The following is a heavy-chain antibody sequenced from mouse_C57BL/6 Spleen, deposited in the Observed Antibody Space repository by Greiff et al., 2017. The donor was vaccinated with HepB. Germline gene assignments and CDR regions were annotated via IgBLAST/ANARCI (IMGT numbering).Heavy chain of an antibody. CDR2: INPSNGGT. J-gene: IGHJ1*03. V-gene: IGHV1-53*01. CDR3: ARQTVVATDWYFDG. Sequence: QVQLQQPGTELVKPGASVKLSCKASGYTFTSYWMHWVKQRPGQGLEWIGNINPSNGGTNYNEKFKSKATLTVDKSSSTAYMQLSSLTSEDSAVYYCARQTVVATDWYFDGWGTGTTVTVSS. CDR1: GYTFTSYW. D-gene: IGHD1-1*01.